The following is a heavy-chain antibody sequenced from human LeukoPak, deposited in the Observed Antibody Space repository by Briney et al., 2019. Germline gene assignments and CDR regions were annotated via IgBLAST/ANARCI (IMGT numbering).Heavy chain of an antibody. J-gene: IGHJ4*02. CDR3: AKDSPATLASGRYYFDY. Sequence: GGSLRLSCAASGFTFSSYTMSWVRQAPGKGLEWVSAISGSGGNTYYADFVKGRFTISRDNSKNTLYLQMNSLRAEDAATYYCAKDSPATLASGRYYFDYWGQGSLVTVSS. CDR2: ISGSGGNT. CDR1: GFTFSSYT. V-gene: IGHV3-23*01. D-gene: IGHD1-1*01.